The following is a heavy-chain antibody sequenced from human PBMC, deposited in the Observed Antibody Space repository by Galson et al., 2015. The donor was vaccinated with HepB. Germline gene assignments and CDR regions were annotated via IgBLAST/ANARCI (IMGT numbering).Heavy chain of an antibody. J-gene: IGHJ6*02. Sequence: SQRLSCAASGFTFSSFAMHWLRQAPGKGLEWVALISYDGSIKYYSDSVKGRFTISRDNSKDTLYLQMNSLRAEDTAVYYCGRGGELGPTTYFYYGVDVWGQGTTVTVSS. CDR1: GFTFSSFA. V-gene: IGHV3-30-3*01. CDR3: GRGGELGPTTYFYYGVDV. D-gene: IGHD7-27*01. CDR2: ISYDGSIK.